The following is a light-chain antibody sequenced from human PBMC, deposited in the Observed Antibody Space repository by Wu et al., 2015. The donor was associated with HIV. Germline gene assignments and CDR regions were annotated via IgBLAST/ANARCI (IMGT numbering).Light chain of an antibody. CDR2: QAS. Sequence: DIQLTQSPSTLSASVGDRVTITCRASQTVSGFLAWYQQKPGKAPKLLIYQASILHTGVPLRFSGSGSGTEFTLTISSLQPDDFATYYCQQYNSYSLTFGGGTKGGDQ. J-gene: IGKJ4*01. V-gene: IGKV1-5*03. CDR1: QTVSGF. CDR3: QQYNSYSLT.